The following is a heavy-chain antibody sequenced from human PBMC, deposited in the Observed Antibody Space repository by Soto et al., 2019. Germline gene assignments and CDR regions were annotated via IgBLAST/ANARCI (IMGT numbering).Heavy chain of an antibody. J-gene: IGHJ6*02. Sequence: EVQLVESGGGLVKPGGSLRLSCAASGFTFSSYSMNWVRQAPGKGLEWVSSISSSSSYIYYADSVKGRFTISRDNAKNSLYLQMNILRAQDKAVYYCARDRDYYYGMDVWGQGTTVTVSS. V-gene: IGHV3-21*01. CDR1: GFTFSSYS. CDR2: ISSSSSYI. CDR3: ARDRDYYYGMDV. D-gene: IGHD3-10*01.